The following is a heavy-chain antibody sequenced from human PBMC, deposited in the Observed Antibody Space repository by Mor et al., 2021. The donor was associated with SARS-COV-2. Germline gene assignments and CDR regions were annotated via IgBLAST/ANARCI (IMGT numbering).Heavy chain of an antibody. V-gene: IGHV3-49*02. J-gene: IGHJ4*02. D-gene: IGHD3-10*01. Sequence: MGLEWVGYIRTNSYDGTTENAASLKDRFSISRDDSKNIVYLQMNSLRVEDTAVYYCSRDSESRYYYGSGSPRFDLWGQGT. CDR2: IRTNSYDGTT. CDR3: SRDSESRYYYGSGSPRFDL.